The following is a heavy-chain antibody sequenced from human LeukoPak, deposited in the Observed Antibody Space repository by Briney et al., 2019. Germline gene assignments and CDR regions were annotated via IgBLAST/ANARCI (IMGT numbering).Heavy chain of an antibody. D-gene: IGHD2-2*01. J-gene: IGHJ6*03. CDR1: GFIFSDRY. V-gene: IGHV3-11*04. CDR2: ISPDGTNI. Sequence: GGSLRLSCVAAGFIFSDRYMSWIRQAPGKGMEWVAYISPDGTNIHYADSVKGRFTISRDNAKNSLFLQVNSLRAEDTAVYYCAKDSTGPAAAFFYYYYYMDVWGKGTTVTISS. CDR3: AKDSTGPAAAFFYYYYYMDV.